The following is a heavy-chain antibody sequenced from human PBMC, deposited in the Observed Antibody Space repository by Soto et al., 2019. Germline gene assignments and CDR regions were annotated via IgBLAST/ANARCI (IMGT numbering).Heavy chain of an antibody. V-gene: IGHV3-64*01. CDR1: GFTFSSYA. Sequence: EVQLVESGGGLVQPGGSLRLSCAASGFTFSSYAMHWVRQAPGKGLEYVSAISSNGGSTYYANSVKGRFTISRDNSKNTLYLQMGCLRAEDMAVYYCARGWFVELRMKGRIDYWGQGTLVTVSS. D-gene: IGHD1-7*01. CDR2: ISSNGGST. J-gene: IGHJ4*02. CDR3: ARGWFVELRMKGRIDY.